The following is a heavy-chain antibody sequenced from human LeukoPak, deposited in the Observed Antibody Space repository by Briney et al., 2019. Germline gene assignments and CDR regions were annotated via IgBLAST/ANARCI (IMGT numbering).Heavy chain of an antibody. D-gene: IGHD2-2*01. CDR2: IYYSGST. CDR3: ARSGSTSVANWFDP. Sequence: SETLPLTCTVSGGSISSGGYYWSWIRQHPGKVLEWIVYIYYSGSTYYNPSLKSRVTISVDTSENQFSLKLSSVAAADTAVYYCARSGSTSVANWFDPWGQGTLVTVSS. J-gene: IGHJ5*02. CDR1: GGSISSGGYY. V-gene: IGHV4-31*03.